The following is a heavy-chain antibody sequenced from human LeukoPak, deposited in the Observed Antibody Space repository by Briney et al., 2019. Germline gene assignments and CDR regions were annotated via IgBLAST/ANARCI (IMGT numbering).Heavy chain of an antibody. J-gene: IGHJ6*03. CDR3: ARAPLYYYYMDV. V-gene: IGHV4-61*02. Sequence: SETLSLTCTVSGGSISSGSHYWSWIRQPAGKGLEWIGRIYTSGSTNYNPSLKSRVTISVDTSKNQFSLKLSSVTAADTAVYYCARAPLYYYYMDVWGKGTTVTVSS. CDR1: GGSISSGSHY. CDR2: IYTSGST.